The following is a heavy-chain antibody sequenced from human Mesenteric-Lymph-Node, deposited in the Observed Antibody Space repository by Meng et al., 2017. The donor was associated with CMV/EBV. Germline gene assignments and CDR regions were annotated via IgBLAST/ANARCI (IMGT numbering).Heavy chain of an antibody. D-gene: IGHD2-2*01. V-gene: IGHV3-21*01. J-gene: IGHJ4*02. CDR1: GFTFSDYY. CDR3: ARGRNHYVVPAANFVNY. Sequence: GESLKISCAASGFTFSDYYMNWVRQTPGKGLEWVSSISSSSSYIYYADSVKGRFTISRDNAKNSLYLQMNSLRAEDTAVYYCARGRNHYVVPAANFVNYWGQGTLVTVSS. CDR2: ISSSSSYI.